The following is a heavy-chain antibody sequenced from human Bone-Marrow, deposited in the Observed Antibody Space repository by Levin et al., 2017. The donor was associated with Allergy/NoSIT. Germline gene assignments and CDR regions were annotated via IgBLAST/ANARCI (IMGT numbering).Heavy chain of an antibody. CDR2: ISWNSGSI. V-gene: IGHV3-9*01. Sequence: GGSLRLSCAASGFTFDDYAMHWVRQAPGKGLEWVSGISWNSGSIGYADSVKGRFTISRDNAKNSLYLQMNSLRAEDTALYYCAKDIRGAVAAYWGQGTLVTVSS. CDR1: GFTFDDYA. CDR3: AKDIRGAVAAY. D-gene: IGHD6-19*01. J-gene: IGHJ4*02.